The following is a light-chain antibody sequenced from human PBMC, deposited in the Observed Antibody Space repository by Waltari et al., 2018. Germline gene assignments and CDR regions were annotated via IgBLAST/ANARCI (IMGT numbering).Light chain of an antibody. Sequence: SALTQPASVSGSPGQSITISCTGTSSDVGGYNYVSWYQQHPGKAPKLIIYDVSNRPSGVSNRFSGSKSGNTASLTISGLQAEDEADYYCSSYISSSTLELFGGGTSLTVL. V-gene: IGLV2-14*03. CDR3: SSYISSSTLEL. CDR2: DVS. CDR1: SSDVGGYNY. J-gene: IGLJ2*01.